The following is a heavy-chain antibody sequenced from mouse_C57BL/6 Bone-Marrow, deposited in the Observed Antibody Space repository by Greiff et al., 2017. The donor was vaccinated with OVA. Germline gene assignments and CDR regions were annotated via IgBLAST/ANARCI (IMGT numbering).Heavy chain of an antibody. J-gene: IGHJ1*03. CDR1: GFTFTCYA. CDR2: ISDGGSCT. D-gene: IGHD2-1*01. CDR3: GSRDYGNYWYFDV. V-gene: IGHV5-4*01. Sequence: EVQGVESGGGLVKPGGSLKLSCASSGFTFTCYAMSWVRQTPEKRLEWVATISDGGSCTYYPDNVKGRFTISRDNAKNNLFLQMSHLKSENTAMYYGGSRDYGNYWYFDVWGTGTTVTVSS.